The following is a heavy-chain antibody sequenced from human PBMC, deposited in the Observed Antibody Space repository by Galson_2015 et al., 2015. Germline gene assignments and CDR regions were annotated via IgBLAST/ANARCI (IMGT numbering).Heavy chain of an antibody. CDR2: ISWNSGTV. Sequence: SLRLSCAASGFTFDDYAMNWVRLVPGKGLEWVSTISWNSGTVGYADSVKGRFTIFRDNAKSTLYLQMNSLRGEDTAVYHCAKATMLRGEFYFYGMDVWGQGTTVTVS. D-gene: IGHD3-10*01. CDR1: GFTFDDYA. V-gene: IGHV3-9*01. J-gene: IGHJ6*02. CDR3: AKATMLRGEFYFYGMDV.